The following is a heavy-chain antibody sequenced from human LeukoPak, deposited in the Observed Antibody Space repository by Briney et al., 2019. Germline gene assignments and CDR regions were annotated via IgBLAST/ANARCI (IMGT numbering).Heavy chain of an antibody. CDR3: ARTSNKVLRPDY. CDR1: GGSISSGDYY. CDR2: IYYSGST. Sequence: SETLSLTCTVSGGSISSGDYYWSWIRQPPGKGLEWIGYIYYSGSTNYNPSLKSRVTMSVDTSKNQFSLKLSSVTAADTAVYYCARTSNKVLRPDYWGQGTLVTVSS. J-gene: IGHJ4*02. D-gene: IGHD3-3*01. V-gene: IGHV4-30-4*01.